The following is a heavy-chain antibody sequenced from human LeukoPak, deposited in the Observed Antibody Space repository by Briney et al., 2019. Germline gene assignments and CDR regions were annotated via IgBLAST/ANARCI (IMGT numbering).Heavy chain of an antibody. CDR2: IYPGDSDT. CDR3: ARLDQGVVAATPFHY. J-gene: IGHJ4*02. Sequence: GESQKISCKGSGYSFTSYWIGWVRQMPGKGLEWMGIIYPGDSDTRYSPSFQGQVTISADKSISTAYLQWSSLKASDTAMYYCARLDQGVVAATPFHYWGQGTLVTVSS. V-gene: IGHV5-51*01. D-gene: IGHD2-15*01. CDR1: GYSFTSYW.